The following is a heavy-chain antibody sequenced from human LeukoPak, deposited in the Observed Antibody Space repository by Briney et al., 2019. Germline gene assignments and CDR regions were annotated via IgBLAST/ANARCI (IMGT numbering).Heavy chain of an antibody. CDR2: ISYDGSNK. V-gene: IGHV3-30-3*01. CDR1: GFTFSSYA. D-gene: IGHD6-19*01. CDR3: ARGSPRIAVAGFCFDY. Sequence: GRSLRLTCAASGFTFSSYAMHWVRQAPGKGLEWVAVISYDGSNKYYADSVKGRFTISRDNSKNTLYLQMNSLRAEDTAVYYCARGSPRIAVAGFCFDYWGQGTLVTVSS. J-gene: IGHJ4*02.